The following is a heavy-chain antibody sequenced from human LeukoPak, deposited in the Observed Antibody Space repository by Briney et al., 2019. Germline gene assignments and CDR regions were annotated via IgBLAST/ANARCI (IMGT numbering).Heavy chain of an antibody. D-gene: IGHD2-2*01. CDR2: ISYDGSNK. CDR3: AKDGLRYCSSTSCHAFDY. Sequence: PGRSLRLSCAASGFTFSSYAMHWVRQAPGKGLEWVAVISYDGSNKYYADSVKGRFTISRDNSKNSLYLQMNSLRAEDTALYYCAKDGLRYCSSTSCHAFDYWGQGTLVTVSS. J-gene: IGHJ4*02. V-gene: IGHV3-30-3*01. CDR1: GFTFSSYA.